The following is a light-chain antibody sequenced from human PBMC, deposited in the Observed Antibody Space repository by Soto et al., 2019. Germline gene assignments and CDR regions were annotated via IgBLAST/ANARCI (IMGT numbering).Light chain of an antibody. J-gene: IGKJ4*01. CDR2: DAS. CDR3: QQRSNWPPLT. CDR1: QSVSSS. Sequence: EIVLTQSPATLSLSPGERATLSCRASQSVSSSLAWYQQKPGQAPRLLIYDASNMATGIPARFSGSGSGTDFTLTISSLEPEDFAVYYCQQRSNWPPLTFGGGTKVEIK. V-gene: IGKV3-11*01.